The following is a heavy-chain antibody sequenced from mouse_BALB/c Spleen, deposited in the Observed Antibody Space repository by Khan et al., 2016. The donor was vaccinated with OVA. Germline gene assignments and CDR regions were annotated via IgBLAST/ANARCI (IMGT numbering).Heavy chain of an antibody. CDR1: GYTFTSYV. D-gene: IGHD1-1*01. J-gene: IGHJ3*01. Sequence: VQLQQSGPELVKPGASVKMSCKASGYTFTSYVMHWVKQKPGQGLEWIGYINPYNDGTKYNETFTGKATLTSDKSSSTAYMELSSLTSEDSAVYYCARRDYYGSSSFAYWGQGTLVTVSA. CDR3: ARRDYYGSSSFAY. V-gene: IGHV1S136*01. CDR2: INPYNDGT.